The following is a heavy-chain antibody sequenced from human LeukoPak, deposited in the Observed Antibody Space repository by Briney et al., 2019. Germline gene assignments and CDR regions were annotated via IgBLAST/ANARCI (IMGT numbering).Heavy chain of an antibody. CDR1: GGSFSGYY. CDR3: ARRGIVATMHFDY. CDR2: INHSGST. D-gene: IGHD5-12*01. Sequence: SSETLSLTCAVYGGSFSGYYWSWIRQPPGKGLEWIGEINHSGSTNYNPSLKSRVTISVDTSKNQFSLKLSSVTAADTAVYYCARRGIVATMHFDYWGQGTLVTVSS. V-gene: IGHV4-34*01. J-gene: IGHJ4*02.